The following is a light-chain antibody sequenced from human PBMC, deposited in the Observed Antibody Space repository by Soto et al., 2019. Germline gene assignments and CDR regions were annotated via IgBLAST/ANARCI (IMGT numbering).Light chain of an antibody. CDR2: EVN. Sequence: QSALTQPASVSGSPGQSITISCTGTSSDIGGYKYVSWYQHPPGKAPKLILYEVNKRPSGFSGRFSGSKSGNTTSLTISVLQAEDDADYYCTSYTASNSPLYVFGTGTKLTVL. J-gene: IGLJ1*01. V-gene: IGLV2-14*01. CDR3: TSYTASNSPLYV. CDR1: SSDIGGYKY.